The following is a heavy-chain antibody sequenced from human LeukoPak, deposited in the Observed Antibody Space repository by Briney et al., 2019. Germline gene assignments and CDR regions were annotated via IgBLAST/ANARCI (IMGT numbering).Heavy chain of an antibody. CDR3: ARADQWIQLWGGSYGMDV. CDR2: INPGNGNT. CDR1: KYTFTDHD. J-gene: IGHJ6*02. D-gene: IGHD5-18*01. V-gene: IGHV1-3*01. Sequence: ASVKVSCKASKYTFTDHDIHWVRQAPGQRLEWMGWINPGNGNTKYSQKFQGRVTITRDTSASTAYMELSSLRSEDTAVYYCARADQWIQLWGGSYGMDVWGQGTTVTVSS.